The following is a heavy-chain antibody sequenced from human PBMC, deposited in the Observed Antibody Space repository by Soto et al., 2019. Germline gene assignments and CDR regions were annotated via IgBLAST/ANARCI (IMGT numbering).Heavy chain of an antibody. CDR2: ISGSGGTT. J-gene: IGHJ5*02. CDR1: GFTFSSYA. Sequence: EVQLLESGGGLVQPGGSLRLSCTGSGFTFSSYAMNWVRQAPGKGLECVSTISGSGGTTYYADSVKGRFTISRDNSKNTLYLQMSNLRAEDTAVYYCAKNGRAAAMYNWFDPWGQGTLVTVSS. V-gene: IGHV3-23*01. D-gene: IGHD6-13*01. CDR3: AKNGRAAAMYNWFDP.